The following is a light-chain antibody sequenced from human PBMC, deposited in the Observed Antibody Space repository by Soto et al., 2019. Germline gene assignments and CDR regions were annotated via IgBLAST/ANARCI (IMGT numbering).Light chain of an antibody. Sequence: QSVLTQPPSASGTPGQRVTISCSGSSSNIGSNYVYWYQRRAGKAPKLMIHEVSNRPSGVSNRFSGSKSGNTASLTISGLQAEDEADYYCSSFTSSRAYVFGIGTKVTVL. CDR1: SSNIGSNY. J-gene: IGLJ1*01. CDR2: EVS. CDR3: SSFTSSRAYV. V-gene: IGLV2-14*01.